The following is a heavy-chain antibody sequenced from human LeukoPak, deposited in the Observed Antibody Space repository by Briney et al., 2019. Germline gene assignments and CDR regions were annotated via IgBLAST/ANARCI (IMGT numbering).Heavy chain of an antibody. CDR3: ARVPYDSSGYGYFQH. J-gene: IGHJ1*01. CDR2: ISYDGSNK. Sequence: PGRSLRLSCGASGFTFSSYAMNWVRQAPGKGLDWVALISYDGSNKYYADSVKGRFTISRDNSKNTLYLQMNSLRAEDTAVYYCARVPYDSSGYGYFQHWGQGTLVTVSS. V-gene: IGHV3-30-3*01. D-gene: IGHD3-22*01. CDR1: GFTFSSYA.